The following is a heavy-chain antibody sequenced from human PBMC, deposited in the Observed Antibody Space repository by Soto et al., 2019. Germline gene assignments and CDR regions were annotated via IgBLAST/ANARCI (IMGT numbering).Heavy chain of an antibody. D-gene: IGHD6-6*01. CDR1: GGSFSGYY. J-gene: IGHJ5*02. CDR2: VNHSGST. CDR3: ARYEAPNGSSAPGWFDP. V-gene: IGHV4-34*01. Sequence: SETLSLTCAVYGGSFSGYYWSWIRQPPGKGLEWVGEVNHSGSTNYNPSPKRRVTISVDTSKNQFSLKLSSVTAADTAVYYCARYEAPNGSSAPGWFDPWGQGTLVTVSS.